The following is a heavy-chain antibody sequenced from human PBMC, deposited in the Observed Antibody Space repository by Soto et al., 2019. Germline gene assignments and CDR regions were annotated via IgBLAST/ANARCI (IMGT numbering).Heavy chain of an antibody. CDR3: GDVGAGMNKVTPDAFDI. CDR1: GYTFTSYD. CDR2: MNPNSGNT. J-gene: IGHJ3*02. Sequence: ASVKVSCKASGYTFTSYDINWVRQATGQGLEWMGWMNPNSGNTGYAQKFQGRVTMTRNTSISTACMELSSLRSEDTAVYYCGDVGAGMNKVTPDAFDIWGHGTMVTVSS. V-gene: IGHV1-8*01. D-gene: IGHD4-17*01.